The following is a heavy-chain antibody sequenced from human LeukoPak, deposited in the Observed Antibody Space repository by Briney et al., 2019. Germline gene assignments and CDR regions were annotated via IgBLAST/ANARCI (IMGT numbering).Heavy chain of an antibody. CDR1: GFTFSSYW. CDR3: ARGSRLLRDRKYYFDY. Sequence: GGSLRLSCAASGFTFSSYWMSWVRQAPGKGLEWVASIKQDGSEKYYVDSVKGRFTISRDNAKNSLYLQMNSLRAEDTAGYYCARGSRLLRDRKYYFDYWGQGTLVTVSS. V-gene: IGHV3-7*01. J-gene: IGHJ4*02. D-gene: IGHD6-25*01. CDR2: IKQDGSEK.